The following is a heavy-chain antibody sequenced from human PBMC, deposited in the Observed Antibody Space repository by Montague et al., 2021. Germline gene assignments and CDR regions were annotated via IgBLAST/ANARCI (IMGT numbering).Heavy chain of an antibody. D-gene: IGHD5-18*01. CDR2: ITSDGSDT. CDR1: GFSSSSLW. Sequence: SLRLSCAASGFSSSSLWMHWVRQAPGKGLVWVSQITSDGSDTDYADSVKGRFTISRDNAKSTLYLQMNSLRDEDTAVYYCVRDRPTAWFDSWGQGTLVTVSS. CDR3: VRDRPTAWFDS. J-gene: IGHJ5*01. V-gene: IGHV3-74*01.